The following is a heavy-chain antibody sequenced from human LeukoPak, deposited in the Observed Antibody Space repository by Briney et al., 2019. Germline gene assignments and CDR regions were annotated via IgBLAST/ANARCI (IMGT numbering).Heavy chain of an antibody. Sequence: GGSVRLSCAASGFTFINYGMHWVRQAPGKGLEWVSAIIGSGGSTYYADSVKGRFTISRDNSKNTLYLQMNSLRAEDTAVYYCAFGGVVPAAIRFDPWGQGTLVTVSS. CDR1: GFTFINYG. CDR2: IIGSGGST. D-gene: IGHD2-2*02. V-gene: IGHV3-23*01. CDR3: AFGGVVPAAIRFDP. J-gene: IGHJ5*02.